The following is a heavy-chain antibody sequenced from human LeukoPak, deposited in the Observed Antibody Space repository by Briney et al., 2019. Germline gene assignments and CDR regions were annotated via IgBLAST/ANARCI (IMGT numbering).Heavy chain of an antibody. J-gene: IGHJ4*02. Sequence: ASVKVSFKASGYTFTGYYMHWVRQAPGQGLEWMGWINPNSGDTKYAQKFQGRVTKTRDASISTAYMELSRLTSDDTAVYYCATQRGSYLWGTDFDYWGQGTLVTVSS. V-gene: IGHV1-2*02. CDR1: GYTFTGYY. CDR3: ATQRGSYLWGTDFDY. CDR2: INPNSGDT. D-gene: IGHD3-16*01.